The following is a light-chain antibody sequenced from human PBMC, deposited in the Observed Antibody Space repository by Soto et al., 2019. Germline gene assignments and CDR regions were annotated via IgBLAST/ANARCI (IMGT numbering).Light chain of an antibody. J-gene: IGKJ1*01. CDR3: QNYNSDPKT. CDR2: AAS. Sequence: DIQMTQSPSSLSASVGDRVTITCRASQGISNSLAWYQQKPGKVPKLLIYAASTLQSGVPSRFSGSGSGTDFTLTISSLQPEGVATYCCQNYNSDPKTFGQGTKVDIK. CDR1: QGISNS. V-gene: IGKV1-27*01.